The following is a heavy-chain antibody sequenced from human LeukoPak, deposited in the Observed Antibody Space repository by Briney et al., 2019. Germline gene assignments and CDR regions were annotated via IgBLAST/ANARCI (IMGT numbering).Heavy chain of an antibody. D-gene: IGHD2-21*01. J-gene: IGHJ3*02. CDR1: GFTFSSYS. CDR3: ARDFIFPGAFDI. Sequence: GSLRLSCAASGFTFSSYSMNWVRQAPGKGLEWVSSISSSSSYIYYADSVKGRFTISRDNAKNSLYLQMNSLRAEDTAVYYCARDFIFPGAFDIWGQGTMVTVSS. CDR2: ISSSSSYI. V-gene: IGHV3-21*01.